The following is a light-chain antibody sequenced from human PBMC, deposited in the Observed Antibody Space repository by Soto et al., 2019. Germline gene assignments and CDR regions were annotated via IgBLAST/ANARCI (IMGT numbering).Light chain of an antibody. V-gene: IGKV1-5*01. CDR1: QRVNNY. CDR2: GAS. J-gene: IGKJ1*01. CDR3: QHYDTYRAT. Sequence: DAQMTQFPTSLSSSVGDIVNITCGASQRVNNYLNWYQQKPGKAPKLLIYGASSLESGVPSRFSGSGSGTEFTLTISGLQPDDFATYYCQHYDTYRATFGLGTKVDIK.